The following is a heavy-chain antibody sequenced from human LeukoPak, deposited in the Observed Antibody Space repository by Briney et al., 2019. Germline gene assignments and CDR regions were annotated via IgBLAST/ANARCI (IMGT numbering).Heavy chain of an antibody. CDR2: ISAYNGNT. D-gene: IGHD3-22*01. CDR3: AREFYDSSGAFWFGP. CDR1: GYTFTSYG. V-gene: IGHV1-18*01. Sequence: ASVKVSCKASGYTFTSYGISWVRQAPGQGLEWMGWISAYNGNTNYAQKLQGRVTMTTDTSTSTAYMELRSLRSDDTAVYYCAREFYDSSGAFWFGPWGQGTLVTVSS. J-gene: IGHJ5*02.